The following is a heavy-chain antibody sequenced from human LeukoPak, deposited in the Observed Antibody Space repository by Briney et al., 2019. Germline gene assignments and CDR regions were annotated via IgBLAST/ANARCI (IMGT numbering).Heavy chain of an antibody. CDR3: ARSSQVWSPYYFDY. CDR1: GFTVSSDY. D-gene: IGHD3-10*01. V-gene: IGHV3-66*01. CDR2: PYSGGST. Sequence: PGGSLRLSCTASGFTVSSDYMSWVRQAPGKGLEGVSFPYSGGSTYYADSVKGRFIISRDNSKNTLYLQMNSLRAEDTAVYYCARSSQVWSPYYFDYWGQGTLVTVSS. J-gene: IGHJ4*02.